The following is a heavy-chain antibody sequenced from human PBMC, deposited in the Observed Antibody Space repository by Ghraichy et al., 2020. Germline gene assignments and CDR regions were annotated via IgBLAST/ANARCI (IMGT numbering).Heavy chain of an antibody. CDR1: GDRVSNSI. D-gene: IGHD1-7*01. CDR2: IDTNTGTP. J-gene: IGHJ6*02. Sequence: ASVKVSCKAAGDRVSNSITLCDRECPGPRLEWMGWIDTNTGTPTYAQGFTGRFVFSLDTSGKTAYLQISSLTAEDSGVYYCARFRAGTAEHDYHGLDVWGQGTTVTVSS. V-gene: IGHV7-4-1*02. CDR3: ARFRAGTAEHDYHGLDV.